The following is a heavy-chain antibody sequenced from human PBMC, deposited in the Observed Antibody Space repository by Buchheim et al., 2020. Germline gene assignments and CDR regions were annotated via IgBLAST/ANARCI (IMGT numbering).Heavy chain of an antibody. V-gene: IGHV1-8*02. D-gene: IGHD2-2*01. J-gene: IGHJ5*02. CDR1: GYTFTAHF. CDR2: INPNSGNT. Sequence: QVQLVQSGAEVKKPGASVRVSCKASGYTFTAHFMHWVRQAPGQGLEWMGWINPNSGNTGYAQKFQGRVTMTRNTSISTAYMELSSLRSEDTAVYYCARVHKQHIVVVPAAFDPWGQGTL. CDR3: ARVHKQHIVVVPAAFDP.